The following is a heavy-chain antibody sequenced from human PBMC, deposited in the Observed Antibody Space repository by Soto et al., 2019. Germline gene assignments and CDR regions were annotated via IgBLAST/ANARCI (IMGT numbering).Heavy chain of an antibody. D-gene: IGHD5-18*01. CDR1: GGSISNYY. J-gene: IGHJ6*03. CDR2: IYHSGST. CDR3: ARLQRYYYYMDV. V-gene: IGHV4-59*08. Sequence: SETLSLTCTVSGGSISNYYWSWVRQPPGKGLEWIGYIYHSGSTSYNPSLRSRVTVSLDTSKNHFSLKLSSVTAADTAVYYCARLQRYYYYMDVWGKGTAVTVSS.